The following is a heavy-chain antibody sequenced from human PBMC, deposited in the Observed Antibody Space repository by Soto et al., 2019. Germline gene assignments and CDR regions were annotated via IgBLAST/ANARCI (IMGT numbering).Heavy chain of an antibody. D-gene: IGHD5-18*01. CDR1: GGSISNYY. J-gene: IGHJ6*03. CDR2: IYHSGST. CDR3: ARLQRYYYYMDV. V-gene: IGHV4-59*08. Sequence: SETLSLTCTVSGGSISNYYWSWVRQPPGKGLEWIGYIYHSGSTSYNPSLRSRVTVSLDTSKNHFSLKLSSVTAADTAVYYCARLQRYYYYMDVWGKGTAVTVSS.